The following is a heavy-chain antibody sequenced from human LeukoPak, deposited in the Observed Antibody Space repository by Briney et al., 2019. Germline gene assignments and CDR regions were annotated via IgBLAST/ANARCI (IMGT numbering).Heavy chain of an antibody. J-gene: IGHJ6*03. CDR2: IMPLFGTA. Sequence: ASVKVSCKASGGTFNSYAISWVRQAPGQGLEWMGGIMPLFGTANYAQEFQGRVTFTTDESASTAYMEVSSLRSEDTAVYYCASGSLGDGYGVGDYYQYMDVWGKGTTVTVSS. D-gene: IGHD5-24*01. CDR3: ASGSLGDGYGVGDYYQYMDV. V-gene: IGHV1-69*05. CDR1: GGTFNSYA.